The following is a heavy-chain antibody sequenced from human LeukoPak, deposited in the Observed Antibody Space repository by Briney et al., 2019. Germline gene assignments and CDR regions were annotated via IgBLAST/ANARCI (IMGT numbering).Heavy chain of an antibody. V-gene: IGHV3-48*04. Sequence: GGSLRLSCAASGFTFSSYAMSWVRQAPGKGLEWVSYISSSGSTIYYADSVKGRFAISRDNAKNSRYLQMNSLRAEDTAVYYCARSPHSAGIAFDVWGQGTVVTVSS. CDR3: ARSPHSAGIAFDV. D-gene: IGHD6-13*01. J-gene: IGHJ3*01. CDR2: ISSSGSTI. CDR1: GFTFSSYA.